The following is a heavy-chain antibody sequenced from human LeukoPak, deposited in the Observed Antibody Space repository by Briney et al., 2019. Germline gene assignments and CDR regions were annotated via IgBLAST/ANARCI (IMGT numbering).Heavy chain of an antibody. CDR1: GASISSGDYH. CDR2: IYSSGNT. V-gene: IGHV4-30-4*08. CDR3: ATRFSGRPFDP. J-gene: IGHJ5*02. Sequence: PSQTLSLICTVSGASISSGDYHWTWIRQPPGKGLEWIGYIYSSGNTYYNPSLKSRVSISVDTSKNHFSLQLTSVTAADTAVYYCATRFSGRPFDPWGQGTLVTVSS. D-gene: IGHD1-26*01.